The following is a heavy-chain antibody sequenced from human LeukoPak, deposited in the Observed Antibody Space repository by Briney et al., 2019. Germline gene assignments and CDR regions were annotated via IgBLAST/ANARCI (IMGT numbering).Heavy chain of an antibody. CDR3: ARVRDRSIIYDTFDL. CDR1: GFTFSSYA. V-gene: IGHV3-21*01. J-gene: IGHJ3*01. CDR2: FSSRSTDI. Sequence: GGSLRLSCAASGFTFSSYAMSWVRQAPGKGLEWVSSFSSRSTDIYYADSVKGRFTISRDNSKNSLYLQMNSLRAEDTAVYYCARVRDRSIIYDTFDLWGQGTMVTVSS. D-gene: IGHD3-22*01.